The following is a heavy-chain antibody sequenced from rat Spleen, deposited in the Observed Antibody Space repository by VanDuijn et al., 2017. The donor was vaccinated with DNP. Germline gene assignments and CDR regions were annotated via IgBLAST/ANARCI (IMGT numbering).Heavy chain of an antibody. V-gene: IGHV5-27*01. CDR3: GTPTAPGLYWSFDF. D-gene: IGHD1-11*01. Sequence: EVQLVETGGGLVQPGRSLKLSCAASGFTFSKYGMAWVRQAPTRGLEWVAYISYDGGYTYYGDSGKGRFTISRDKAKSTLYLRLDSLRSEDTATYYCGTPTAPGLYWSFDFWGPGTMVTVSS. CDR1: GFTFSKYG. J-gene: IGHJ1*01. CDR2: ISYDGGYT.